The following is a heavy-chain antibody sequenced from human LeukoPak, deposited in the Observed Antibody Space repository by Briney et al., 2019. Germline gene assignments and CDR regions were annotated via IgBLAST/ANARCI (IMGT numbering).Heavy chain of an antibody. Sequence: GRSLRLSCAASGFTFSSYAMHWVRQAPGKGLEWVAVISYDGSNKYYADSVKGRFTISRDNSKNTLYLQMNSLRAEDTAVYYCARENWYIDYWGQGNLVTVSS. CDR1: GFTFSSYA. CDR2: ISYDGSNK. J-gene: IGHJ4*02. V-gene: IGHV3-30*04. CDR3: ARENWYIDY.